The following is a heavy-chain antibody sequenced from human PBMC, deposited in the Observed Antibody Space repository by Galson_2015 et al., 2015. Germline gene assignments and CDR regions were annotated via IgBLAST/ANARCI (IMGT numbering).Heavy chain of an antibody. D-gene: IGHD4-23*01. J-gene: IGHJ4*02. CDR2: ISGISTNI. CDR1: GFIFSDFY. CDR3: ARDLSNGGHDY. V-gene: IGHV3-11*01. Sequence: SLRLSCAPSGFIFSDFYMSWIRQPPGKGLEWVSYISGISTNIQYADSVRGRFTVSRGNSKNSLYLQMNSLRVEDTAVYYCARDLSNGGHDYWGQGTLVTVSS.